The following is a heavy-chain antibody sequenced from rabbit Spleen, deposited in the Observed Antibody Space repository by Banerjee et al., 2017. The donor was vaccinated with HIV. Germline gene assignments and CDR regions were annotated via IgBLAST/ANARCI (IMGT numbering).Heavy chain of an antibody. V-gene: IGHV1S45*01. J-gene: IGHJ6*01. CDR3: MRVGVSYPL. Sequence: QEQLVESGGGLVQPEGSLTLTCTASGFSFSSSHWISWVRQAPGKGLEWIACIYTGSSGSTYYATWAKGRFTISKASSTTVTLQMTSLTAADTATYFCMRVGVSYPLWGPGTLVTVS. D-gene: IGHD6-1*01. CDR2: IYTGSSGST. CDR1: GFSFSSSHW.